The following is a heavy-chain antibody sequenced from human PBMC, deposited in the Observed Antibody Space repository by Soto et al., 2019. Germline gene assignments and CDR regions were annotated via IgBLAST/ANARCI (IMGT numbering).Heavy chain of an antibody. CDR2: IKQDGSEK. Sequence: EVQLVESGGGLVQPGGSPTLSCAASGFTFGSYWMGWVRQAPGKGLEWVATIKQDGSEKYYMDSVKGRFTISRDNAKKSLYLQMNSLRADDTALYYCVRTGDDYWGQGTLVTVSS. CDR3: VRTGDDY. V-gene: IGHV3-7*05. J-gene: IGHJ4*02. D-gene: IGHD3-16*01. CDR1: GFTFGSYW.